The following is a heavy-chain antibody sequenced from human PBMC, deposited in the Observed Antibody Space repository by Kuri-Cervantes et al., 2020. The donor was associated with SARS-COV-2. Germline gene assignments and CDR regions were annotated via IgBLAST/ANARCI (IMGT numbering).Heavy chain of an antibody. J-gene: IGHJ3*02. Sequence: GSLRLSCTVSGDSISSSSYYWGWIRQPPGKGLEWIGSIYYSGSTYYNPSLKSRVTISVDTSKNQFSLKLSSVTAADTAVYYCARHSGGGDDAFDIWGQGTMVTVSS. V-gene: IGHV4-39*01. CDR1: GDSISSSSYY. CDR2: IYYSGST. CDR3: ARHSGGGDDAFDI. D-gene: IGHD2-21*01.